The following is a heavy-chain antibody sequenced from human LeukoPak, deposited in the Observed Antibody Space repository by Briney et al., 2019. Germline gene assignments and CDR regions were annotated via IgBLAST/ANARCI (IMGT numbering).Heavy chain of an antibody. Sequence: SETLSLTCAVYGGSFSNYYWSWIRQPPGEGLEWIGEINDSGRINYNPSLLGRVTVSVDPSKNQFSLSLTSVTATDTAVYYCARRWNYGRNYYIDVWGKGATVSVSS. CDR2: INDSGRI. V-gene: IGHV4-34*01. J-gene: IGHJ6*03. CDR3: ARRWNYGRNYYIDV. CDR1: GGSFSNYY. D-gene: IGHD1-7*01.